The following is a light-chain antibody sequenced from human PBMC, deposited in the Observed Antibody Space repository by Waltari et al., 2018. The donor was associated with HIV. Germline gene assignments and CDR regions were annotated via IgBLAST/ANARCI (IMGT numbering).Light chain of an antibody. V-gene: IGLV1-40*01. CDR3: QSYDSSLSVVV. Sequence: QSVLTQPPSVSGAPGQRVTISCTGSSSNIGAGYDVHWYQQLPGTAPNLLIYGNSNRPAGVPDRFSGSTSGTSASLAITGLQAEDEADYYCQSYDSSLSVVVFGGGTKLTVL. CDR2: GNS. CDR1: SSNIGAGYD. J-gene: IGLJ2*01.